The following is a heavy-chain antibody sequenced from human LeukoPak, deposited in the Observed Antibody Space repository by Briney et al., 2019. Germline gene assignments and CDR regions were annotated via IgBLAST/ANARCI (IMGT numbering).Heavy chain of an antibody. CDR1: GFTFSNFA. Sequence: GGSLRLPCAGSGFTFSNFAMSGVRKGPGKGLEGVSSITGSSAVTYSADSVKGRFTIPRDNSRNTVYLQMNSLRAEDTAVYYCAKDQERYFDWGYHFDYWGQGTQVTVSS. D-gene: IGHD3-9*01. CDR3: AKDQERYFDWGYHFDY. CDR2: ITGSSAVT. V-gene: IGHV3-23*01. J-gene: IGHJ4*02.